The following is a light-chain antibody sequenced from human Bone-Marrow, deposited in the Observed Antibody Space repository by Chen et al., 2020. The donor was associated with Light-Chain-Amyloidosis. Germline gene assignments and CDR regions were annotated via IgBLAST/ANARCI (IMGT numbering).Light chain of an antibody. Sequence: EIVLTQSPGTLSLSPGERATLSCRASQSVSSSYLAWYQQKPGQAPRLLIYGASSRATGIPDRFSGSGSGTDFTLTISRLDPEDFAVYYCQQYNTFGQGTRLEIK. V-gene: IGKV3-20*01. CDR2: GAS. J-gene: IGKJ5*01. CDR1: QSVSSSY. CDR3: QQYNT.